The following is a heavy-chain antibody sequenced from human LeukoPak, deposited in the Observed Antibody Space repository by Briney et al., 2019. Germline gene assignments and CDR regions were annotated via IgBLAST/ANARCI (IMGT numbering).Heavy chain of an antibody. CDR3: ARDIAAAGTYRFDP. CDR1: GYTLTELS. Sequence: ASVKVSCKVSGYTLTELSMHWVRQAPGKGLEWMGGFDPEDGETIYAQKFQGRVTMTEDTSTDTAYMELSSLRSEDTAVYYCARDIAAAGTYRFDPWGQGTLVTVSS. V-gene: IGHV1-24*01. J-gene: IGHJ5*02. D-gene: IGHD6-13*01. CDR2: FDPEDGET.